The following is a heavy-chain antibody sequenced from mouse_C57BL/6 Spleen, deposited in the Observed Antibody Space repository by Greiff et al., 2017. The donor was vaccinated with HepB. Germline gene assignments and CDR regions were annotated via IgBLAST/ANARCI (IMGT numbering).Heavy chain of an antibody. Sequence: VQRVESGPGLVAPSQRLSITCTVSGFSLTSYGVHWVRQPPGKGLEWLVVIWSDGSTTYNSALKSRLSISKDNSKSQVFLKMNSLQTDDTAMYYCARHEAYSNYSYYYAMDYWGQGTSVTVSS. CDR1: GFSLTSYG. J-gene: IGHJ4*01. D-gene: IGHD2-5*01. CDR3: ARHEAYSNYSYYYAMDY. V-gene: IGHV2-6-1*01. CDR2: IWSDGST.